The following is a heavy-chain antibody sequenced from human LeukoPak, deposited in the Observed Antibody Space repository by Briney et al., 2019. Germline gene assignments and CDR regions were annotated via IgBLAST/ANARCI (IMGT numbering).Heavy chain of an antibody. CDR1: GFTFSTYS. Sequence: GGSLRLSCAASGFTFSTYSMNWVRQAPGKGLEWISFIRHDSSDIYYADSVKGRFTISRDNAKNTLYLQMNSLRAEDTAVYYCARDAYCGGDCYDRYFQHWGQGTLVTVSS. D-gene: IGHD2-21*02. CDR2: IRHDSSDI. CDR3: ARDAYCGGDCYDRYFQH. J-gene: IGHJ1*01. V-gene: IGHV3-21*05.